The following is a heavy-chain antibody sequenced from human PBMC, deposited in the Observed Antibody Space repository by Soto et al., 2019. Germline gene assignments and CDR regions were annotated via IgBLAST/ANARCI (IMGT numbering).Heavy chain of an antibody. CDR2: INHSGST. V-gene: IGHV4-34*01. Sequence: QVQLQQWGAGLLKPSETLSLTCAVYGGSFSGYYWSWIRQPPGKGLEWIGEINHSGSTNYNPPLKSRVTISVDPSKNQFSLKLSSVTAADTAVYYCARGRTGNYYYYYGMDVWGQGTTVTVSS. CDR1: GGSFSGYY. CDR3: ARGRTGNYYYYYGMDV. J-gene: IGHJ6*02.